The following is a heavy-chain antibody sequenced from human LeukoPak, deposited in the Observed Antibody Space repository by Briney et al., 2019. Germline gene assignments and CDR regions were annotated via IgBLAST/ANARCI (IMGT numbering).Heavy chain of an antibody. CDR1: GGSISSSSYY. CDR3: ATNPNIRGHSGYVLVGAFDI. D-gene: IGHD5-12*01. V-gene: IGHV4-39*07. Sequence: SETLSLTCTVSGGSISSSSYYWGWIRQPPGKGLEWIGSIYYSGSTYYNPSLKSRVTISVDTSKNQFSLKLSSVTAADTAVYYCATNPNIRGHSGYVLVGAFDIWGQGTMVTVSS. J-gene: IGHJ3*02. CDR2: IYYSGST.